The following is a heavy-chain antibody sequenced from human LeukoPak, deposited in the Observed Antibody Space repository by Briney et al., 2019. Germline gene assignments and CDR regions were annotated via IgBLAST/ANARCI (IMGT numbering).Heavy chain of an antibody. CDR1: GGSISSYY. CDR2: IYYSGST. V-gene: IGHV4-59*05. Sequence: SETLSLTCTVSGGSISSYYWSWIRQPPGKGLEWLGSIYYSGSTYYNPSLKSRVTISVDTSKNQFSLQLSSVTAADTAVYFFASRRKRDGGDWGQGNLVTVSS. D-gene: IGHD1-14*01. CDR3: ASRRKRDGGD. J-gene: IGHJ4*02.